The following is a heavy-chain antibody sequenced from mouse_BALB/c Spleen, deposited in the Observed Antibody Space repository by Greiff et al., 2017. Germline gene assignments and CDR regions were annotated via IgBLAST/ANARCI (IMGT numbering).Heavy chain of an antibody. CDR1: GFTFSSFG. V-gene: IGHV5-17*02. D-gene: IGHD1-1*01. Sequence: EVKLVESGGGLVQPGGSRKLSCAASGFTFSSFGMHWVRQAPEKGLEWVAYISSGSSTIYYADTVKGRFTISRDNPKNTLFLQMTSLRSEDTAMYYCARSPLIGYGAPWFAYWGQGTLVTVSA. J-gene: IGHJ3*01. CDR2: ISSGSSTI. CDR3: ARSPLIGYGAPWFAY.